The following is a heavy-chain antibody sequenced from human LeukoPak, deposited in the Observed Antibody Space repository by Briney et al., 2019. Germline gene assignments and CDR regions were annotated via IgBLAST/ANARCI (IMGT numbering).Heavy chain of an antibody. Sequence: SETLSLTCAVYGGSFSGYYWSWIRQPPGKGLEWIGEINHSGSTNYNPSLKSRVTISVDTSKNQFSLKLSSVTAADTAVYYCARGSGGFNLWLAVAGPYFDYWGQGTLVTVSS. J-gene: IGHJ4*02. CDR1: GGSFSGYY. D-gene: IGHD6-19*01. CDR2: INHSGST. V-gene: IGHV4-34*01. CDR3: ARGSGGFNLWLAVAGPYFDY.